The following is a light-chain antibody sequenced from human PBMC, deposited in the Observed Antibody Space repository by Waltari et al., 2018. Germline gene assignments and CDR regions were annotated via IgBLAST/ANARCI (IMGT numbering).Light chain of an antibody. CDR3: MQGTHWPPYT. CDR1: QSLVYRYGNTY. Sequence: DVVMTQSPLSLPVTLGQPASISCRSSQSLVYRYGNTYLNWFQQRPGQSPRRRTYRVSNRDSGVPARVSGSGSGTDFTLKISRVEAEDVGVYYCMQGTHWPPYTFGQGTKLEIK. CDR2: RVS. V-gene: IGKV2-30*01. J-gene: IGKJ2*01.